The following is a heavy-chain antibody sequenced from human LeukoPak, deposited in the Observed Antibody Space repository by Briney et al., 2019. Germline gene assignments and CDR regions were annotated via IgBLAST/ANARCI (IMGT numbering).Heavy chain of an antibody. Sequence: PGESLRLSCVASRFTFSTFAMSWVRPAPGKGLEWVSGIGNTETYYADSVKGWFTISRDNSKNTIYLHMNNLRAEDTALYYCAKDGQAFNSNWDYFDSWGQGTLVTVSS. CDR2: IGNTET. CDR1: RFTFSTFA. D-gene: IGHD7-27*01. V-gene: IGHV3-23*01. CDR3: AKDGQAFNSNWDYFDS. J-gene: IGHJ4*02.